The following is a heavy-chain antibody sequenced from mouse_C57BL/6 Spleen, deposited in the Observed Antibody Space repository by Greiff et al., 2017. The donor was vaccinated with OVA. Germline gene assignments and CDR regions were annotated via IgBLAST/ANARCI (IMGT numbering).Heavy chain of an antibody. V-gene: IGHV1-52*01. Sequence: VQLQQSGAELVRPGSSVKLSCKASGYTFTSYWMHWVKQRPIQGLEWIGNIDPSDSETHYNQKFKDKATLTVDKSSSTAYMQLSSLTSEDSAVYYCARKLRQENYAMDYWGQGTSVTVSS. CDR2: IDPSDSET. D-gene: IGHD1-2*01. CDR3: ARKLRQENYAMDY. CDR1: GYTFTSYW. J-gene: IGHJ4*01.